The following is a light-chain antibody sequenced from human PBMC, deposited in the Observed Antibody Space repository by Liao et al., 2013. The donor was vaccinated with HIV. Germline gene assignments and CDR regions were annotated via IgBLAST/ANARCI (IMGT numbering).Light chain of an antibody. CDR1: ALPKQF. J-gene: IGLJ2*01. V-gene: IGLV3-25*03. CDR2: KDS. Sequence: SYELTQPPSLSVSPGQTARITCSGDALPKQFAYWYQQKPGQAPVLVMYKDSERPSGIPERFSGSSSGTTVTLTISGVQAGDEADYYCQTWDSSTVVFGGGTKLTVL. CDR3: QTWDSSTVV.